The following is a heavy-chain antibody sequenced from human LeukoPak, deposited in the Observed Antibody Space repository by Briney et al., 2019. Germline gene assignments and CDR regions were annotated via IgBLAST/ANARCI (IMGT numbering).Heavy chain of an antibody. V-gene: IGHV4-59*01. J-gene: IGHJ6*02. CDR3: ARARPDYYYGLDV. Sequence: SETLSLTCTVSGDSISGYYWSWIRQPPGKGLEWIGYFYYSGSTNYNPSLKSRVTISVDTSKNLSSLKLSSVTAADTAVYYCARARPDYYYGLDVWGPGTTVTVSS. CDR2: FYYSGST. CDR1: GDSISGYY.